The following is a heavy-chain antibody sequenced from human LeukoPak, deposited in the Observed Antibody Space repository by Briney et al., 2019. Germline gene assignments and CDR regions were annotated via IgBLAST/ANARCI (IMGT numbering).Heavy chain of an antibody. J-gene: IGHJ6*02. CDR2: INHSGST. CDR1: GGSFSGYY. V-gene: IGHV4-34*01. CDR3: ARVRLYCSGGSCSLPDYYYYGMDV. D-gene: IGHD2-15*01. Sequence: SETLSLTCAVYGGSFSGYYWSWIRQPPGKGLEWIGEINHSGSTNYTPSLKSRVTISVDTSKNQFSLKLSSVTAADTAVYYCARVRLYCSGGSCSLPDYYYYGMDVWGQGTTVTVSS.